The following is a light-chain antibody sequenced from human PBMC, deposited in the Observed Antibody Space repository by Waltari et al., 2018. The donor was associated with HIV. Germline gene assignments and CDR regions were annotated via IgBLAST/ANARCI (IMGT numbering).Light chain of an antibody. CDR3: GTWDRSLRI. V-gene: IGLV1-51*02. J-gene: IGLJ2*01. CDR1: SPNIGNTY. CDR2: END. Sequence: QSILTPPPSVSAAPGQNVSIPRSGNSPNIGNTYVSWYQKFPGTAPKLLIYENDKRPSGIPDRFSGSKSGSSATLDITGLHTADEADYHCGTWDRSLRIFGGGTRLTVL.